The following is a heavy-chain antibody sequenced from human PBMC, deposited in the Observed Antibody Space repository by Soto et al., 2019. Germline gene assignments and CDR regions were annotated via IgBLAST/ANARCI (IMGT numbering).Heavy chain of an antibody. CDR2: IYYSGST. V-gene: IGHV4-61*08. Sequence: SETLSLTCTFSGDSISSGDYYWSWIRQPPGKGLEWIGYIYYSGSTNYNPSLKSRVTISVDTSKNQFSLKLSSVTAADTAVYYCARENYDSSGYYYFDYWGQGTLVTVSS. CDR3: ARENYDSSGYYYFDY. D-gene: IGHD3-22*01. J-gene: IGHJ4*02. CDR1: GDSISSGDYY.